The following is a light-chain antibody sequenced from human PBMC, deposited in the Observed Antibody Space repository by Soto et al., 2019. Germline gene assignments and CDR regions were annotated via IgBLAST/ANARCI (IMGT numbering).Light chain of an antibody. CDR1: RAITNH. Sequence: DVQLTQSPSPLSASVGDRVSISCRASRAITNHLNWYQQKPGKAPILLVYAASTLETGVPSRFSGSGSGTDFTLTIDSLHREDVATYFCQQNYITPLTFGGGTKVEI. J-gene: IGKJ4*01. V-gene: IGKV1-39*01. CDR2: AAS. CDR3: QQNYITPLT.